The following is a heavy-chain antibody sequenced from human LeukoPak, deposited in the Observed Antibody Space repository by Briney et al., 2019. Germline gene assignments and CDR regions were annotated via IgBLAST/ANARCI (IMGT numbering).Heavy chain of an antibody. V-gene: IGHV3-11*01. Sequence: GGSLRLSCAASGFTFSDYYMSWIRQAPGKGLKWVSYISSSGSTIYYADSVKGRFTISRDNAKNSLYLQMNSLRAEDTAVYYCAREPGSGWPTNWFDPWGQGTLVTVSS. D-gene: IGHD6-19*01. CDR3: AREPGSGWPTNWFDP. CDR1: GFTFSDYY. CDR2: ISSSGSTI. J-gene: IGHJ5*02.